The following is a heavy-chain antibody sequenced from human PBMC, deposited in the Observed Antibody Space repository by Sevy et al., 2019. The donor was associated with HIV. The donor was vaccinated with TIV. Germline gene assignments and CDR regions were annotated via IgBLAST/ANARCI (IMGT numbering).Heavy chain of an antibody. J-gene: IGHJ4*02. D-gene: IGHD6-13*01. Sequence: GGPLRLSCAASGFTFSSSAMSWVRQAPGKGLEWVSGISGSGGSTYYADSVKGRFTISRDNSKNTLFLQMNSLRAQDTAIYYCAKSFELVYFDSWGQGTLVTVSS. CDR3: AKSFELVYFDS. CDR2: ISGSGGST. CDR1: GFTFSSSA. V-gene: IGHV3-23*01.